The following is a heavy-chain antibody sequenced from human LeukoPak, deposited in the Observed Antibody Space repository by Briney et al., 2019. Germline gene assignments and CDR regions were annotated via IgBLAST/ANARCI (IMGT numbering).Heavy chain of an antibody. CDR3: ARDPYSSGWSTFDY. V-gene: IGHV3-30*04. Sequence: GGSLRLSCAASGLTFSSYAMHWVRQAPGKGLEWVAVISNDGGHKYYADSVKGRFTISRYNSKNTLYLQMNSVRAEDTAVYYCARDPYSSGWSTFDYWGQGTLVSVSS. CDR2: ISNDGGHK. J-gene: IGHJ4*02. D-gene: IGHD6-19*01. CDR1: GLTFSSYA.